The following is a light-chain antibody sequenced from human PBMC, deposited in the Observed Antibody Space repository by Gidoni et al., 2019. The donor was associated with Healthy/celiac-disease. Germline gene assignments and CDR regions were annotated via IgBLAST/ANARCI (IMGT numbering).Light chain of an antibody. CDR1: QSISSY. CDR2: AAS. V-gene: IGKV1-39*01. CDR3: QQSYSTQT. J-gene: IGKJ1*01. Sequence: DIPLPQSPSSLSASVGDRVTITCRASQSISSYLNWYQQKPGKAPKLLIYAASSLQSGVPSRFSGSGSGTDFTLTISSLQPEDFATYYCQQSYSTQTFGQGTKVEIK.